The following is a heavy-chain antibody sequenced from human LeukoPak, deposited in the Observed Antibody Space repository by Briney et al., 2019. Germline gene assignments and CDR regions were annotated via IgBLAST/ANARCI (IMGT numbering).Heavy chain of an antibody. CDR2: ISTSGTTI. CDR1: GFTFSSYE. CDR3: ARRYCSSTSCLLDY. Sequence: SGGSLRLSCAASGFTFSSYEMNWVRQAPGKGLEWLSYISTSGTTIFYAESLKGRFTISRDNAKNSLWLQMNSLRAKDTAVYYCARRYCSSTSCLLDYWGQGTLVTVSS. J-gene: IGHJ4*02. D-gene: IGHD2-2*01. V-gene: IGHV3-48*03.